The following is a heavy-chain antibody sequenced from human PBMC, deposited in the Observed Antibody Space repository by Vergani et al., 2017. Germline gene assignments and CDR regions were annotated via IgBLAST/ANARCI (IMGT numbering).Heavy chain of an antibody. CDR3: ARDLNWGSGRWFDP. CDR1: GGSISSGGYS. D-gene: IGHD7-27*01. J-gene: IGHJ5*02. CDR2: IYTSGST. V-gene: IGHV4-30-2*03. Sequence: QLQLQESGSGLVKPSQTLSLTCAVSGGSISSGGYSWSWLRQPPGKGLEWIGRIYTSGSTNYNPSLKSRVTISVDTSKNQFSLKLSSVTAADTAVDYCARDLNWGSGRWFDPGGQGTLVTVSS.